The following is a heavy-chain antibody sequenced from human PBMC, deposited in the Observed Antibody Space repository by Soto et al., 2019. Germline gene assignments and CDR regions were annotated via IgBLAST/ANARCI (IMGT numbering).Heavy chain of an antibody. CDR1: GGTFSSYA. Sequence: AAPLKVSCKASGGTFSSYAISWVRQAPGQGLEWMGGIIPIFGTANYAQKFQGRVTITADESTSTAYMELSSLRSEDTAVYYCATRGVGAFDIWGQGTMVTVSS. CDR3: ATRGVGAFDI. CDR2: IIPIFGTA. D-gene: IGHD1-26*01. V-gene: IGHV1-69*13. J-gene: IGHJ3*02.